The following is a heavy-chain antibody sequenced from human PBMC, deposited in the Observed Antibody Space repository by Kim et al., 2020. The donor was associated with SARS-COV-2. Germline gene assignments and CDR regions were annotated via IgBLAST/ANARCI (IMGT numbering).Heavy chain of an antibody. D-gene: IGHD1-26*01. CDR3: ARDRETELQDAFDI. CDR2: LYYSGST. V-gene: IGHV4-59*01. Sequence: SETLSLTCTVSGGSISSYYWSWIRQPPGKGLEWIGYLYYSGSTNYNPSLKSRVTISVDTSKNQFSLKLSSVTAADTAVYYCARDRETELQDAFDIWGQGTMVTVSS. CDR1: GGSISSYY. J-gene: IGHJ3*02.